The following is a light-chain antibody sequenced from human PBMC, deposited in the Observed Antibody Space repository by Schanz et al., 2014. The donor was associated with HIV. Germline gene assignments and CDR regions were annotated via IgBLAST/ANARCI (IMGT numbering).Light chain of an antibody. Sequence: QSALTQPPSASGSPGQSVTISCTGTSSDVGSFKYVSWYQQHPGKAPKLIIYQVNKRPSGVPDRFSGSKSGNTASLTVSGLQAEDEADYYCSSYTASNNLVFGGGTKLTVL. J-gene: IGLJ3*02. CDR3: SSYTASNNLV. V-gene: IGLV2-8*01. CDR1: SSDVGSFKY. CDR2: QVN.